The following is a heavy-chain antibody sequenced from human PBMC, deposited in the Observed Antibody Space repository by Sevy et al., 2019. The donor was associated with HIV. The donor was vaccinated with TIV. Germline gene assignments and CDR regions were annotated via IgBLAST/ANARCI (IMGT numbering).Heavy chain of an antibody. D-gene: IGHD6-13*01. Sequence: GGSLRLSCTASGFSFGDYCMSWVRQAPGKGLEWVAFLKSDVYGGTVDHAASVRGRFVISRDDSKSIAYLQMNDLKTEDTGVYYCTRWKAAQSIFDYWGQGALVTVSS. CDR1: GFSFGDYC. CDR3: TRWKAAQSIFDY. V-gene: IGHV3-49*04. J-gene: IGHJ4*02. CDR2: LKSDVYGGTV.